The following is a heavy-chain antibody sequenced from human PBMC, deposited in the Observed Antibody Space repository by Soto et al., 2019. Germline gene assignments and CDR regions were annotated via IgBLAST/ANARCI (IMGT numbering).Heavy chain of an antibody. CDR3: ATGAFFDS. CDR1: GFTFSNAW. Sequence: EVQLVESGGGLVKPGGSLRLSCVGSGFTFSNAWMSWVRQAPGKGLEWVGRIKSKPNGGTRDYAAPVKGRFAVSRDDSKNTFFLQMNSLKIEDAAVYYCATGAFFDSWGQGTLVTVSS. J-gene: IGHJ4*02. V-gene: IGHV3-15*01. CDR2: IKSKPNGGTR.